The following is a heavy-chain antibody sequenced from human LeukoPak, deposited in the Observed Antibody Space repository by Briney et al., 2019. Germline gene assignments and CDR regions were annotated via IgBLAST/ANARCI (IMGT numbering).Heavy chain of an antibody. Sequence: SETLSLTCTVSGGSISNYYWIWIRQPAGKGLEWIGRIYTSGSTNYNPSLKSRVTMSVDTSKNQVSLNLYSVTAADTAVYYCARDASWNWYFDLWGRGALVTVSS. V-gene: IGHV4-4*07. CDR2: IYTSGST. J-gene: IGHJ2*01. CDR3: ARDASWNWYFDL. CDR1: GGSISNYY.